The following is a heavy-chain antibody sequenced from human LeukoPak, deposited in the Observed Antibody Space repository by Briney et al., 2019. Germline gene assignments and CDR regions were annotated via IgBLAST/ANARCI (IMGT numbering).Heavy chain of an antibody. J-gene: IGHJ4*02. CDR3: AREGGSCTSNSCSDYFDY. CDR2: ISGGGGST. D-gene: IGHD6-13*01. Sequence: GGSLRLSCAGSGFTFARHALTWVRQAPGMGLEWVSTISGGGGSTHYADSVKGRFTIPRDNSKETVFLQMNNLRAEDTAIYYCAREGGSCTSNSCSDYFDYWGQGTLVTVSS. CDR1: GFTFARHA. V-gene: IGHV3-23*01.